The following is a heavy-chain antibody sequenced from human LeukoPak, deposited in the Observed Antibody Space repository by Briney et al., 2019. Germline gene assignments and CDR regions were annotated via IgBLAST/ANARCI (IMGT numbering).Heavy chain of an antibody. J-gene: IGHJ4*02. Sequence: SETLSLTCAVSGYSISSGYYWGWIRQPPGKGLEWIGSIYHSGSTYYNPSLMSRVTISVDTSKNQFSLKLSSVTAADTAVYYCARPSRYYYGSGSYLTKYYFDYWGQGTLVTVSS. V-gene: IGHV4-38-2*01. CDR2: IYHSGST. D-gene: IGHD3-10*01. CDR3: ARPSRYYYGSGSYLTKYYFDY. CDR1: GYSISSGYY.